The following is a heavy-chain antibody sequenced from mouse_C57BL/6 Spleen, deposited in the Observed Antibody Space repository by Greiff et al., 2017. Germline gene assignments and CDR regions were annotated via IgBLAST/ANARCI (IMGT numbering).Heavy chain of an antibody. CDR3: ARENYYGSFYAMDY. V-gene: IGHV5-16*01. J-gene: IGHJ4*01. CDR2: INYDGSST. CDR1: GFTFSDYY. Sequence: EVKLVESEGGLVQPGSSMKLSCTASGFTFSDYYMAWVRQVPEKGLEWVANINYDGSSTYYLDSLKSRFIISRDNAKNILYLQMSSLKSEDTATYYCARENYYGSFYAMDYWGQGTSVTVSS. D-gene: IGHD1-1*01.